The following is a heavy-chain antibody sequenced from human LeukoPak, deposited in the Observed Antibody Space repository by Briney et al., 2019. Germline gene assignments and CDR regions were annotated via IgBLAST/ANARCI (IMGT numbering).Heavy chain of an antibody. D-gene: IGHD2-8*01. CDR2: INPSGGST. Sequence: ASVKVSCKASGYTFTSYYMHWVRQAPGQGLEWMGIINPSGGSTSYVQKFQGRVTMTRDMSTSTVYMELSSLRSEDTAVYYCAREGLRGSMLYFSWFDPWGQGTLVTVSS. J-gene: IGHJ5*02. CDR3: AREGLRGSMLYFSWFDP. V-gene: IGHV1-46*01. CDR1: GYTFTSYY.